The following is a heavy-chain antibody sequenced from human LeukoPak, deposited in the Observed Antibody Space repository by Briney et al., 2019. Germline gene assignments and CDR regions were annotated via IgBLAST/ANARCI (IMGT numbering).Heavy chain of an antibody. J-gene: IGHJ4*02. CDR3: ARHRESRGYRDY. V-gene: IGHV1-18*01. CDR2: ISAYNGNT. CDR1: RYTFTSYG. Sequence: ASGKVSCKASRYTFTSYGISWVRQAPGQGLEWMGWISAYNGNTNYAQKLQGRVTMTTDPSTSTAYMELRRLRSDDTVVYYCARHRESRGYRDYWGQGTLVTVSS. D-gene: IGHD5-24*01.